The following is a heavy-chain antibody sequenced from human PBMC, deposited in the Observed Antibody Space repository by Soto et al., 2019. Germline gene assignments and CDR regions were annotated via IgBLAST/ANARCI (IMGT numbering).Heavy chain of an antibody. CDR3: ARDPGPGYCSGGSCPSGAFDI. V-gene: IGHV4-59*01. D-gene: IGHD2-15*01. CDR2: IYYSGST. J-gene: IGHJ3*02. Sequence: LSLTCTVSGGSISSYYWSWIRQPPGKGLEWIGYIYYSGSTNYNPSLKSRVTISVDTSKNQFSLKLSSVTAADTAVYYCARDPGPGYCSGGSCPSGAFDIWGQGTMVTVSS. CDR1: GGSISSYY.